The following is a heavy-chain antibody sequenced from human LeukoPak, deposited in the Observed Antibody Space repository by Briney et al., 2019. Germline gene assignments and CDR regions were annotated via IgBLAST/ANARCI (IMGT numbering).Heavy chain of an antibody. Sequence: SETLSLTCTVSGGPLSSSGYYWGWIRQHPGKGLEWIASIYYSGSTYYNPSLKSRVTISVDTSKNQLSLKLSSLTAADTAVYYCARHEYSGSYYGLSWFDPWGQGTLVTVSS. J-gene: IGHJ5*02. V-gene: IGHV4-39*01. CDR2: IYYSGST. D-gene: IGHD1-26*01. CDR3: ARHEYSGSYYGLSWFDP. CDR1: GGPLSSSGYY.